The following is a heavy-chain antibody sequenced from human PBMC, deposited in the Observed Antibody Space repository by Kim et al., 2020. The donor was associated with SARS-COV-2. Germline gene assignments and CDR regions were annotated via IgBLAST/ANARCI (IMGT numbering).Heavy chain of an antibody. J-gene: IGHJ4*02. CDR1: GGSFSGYY. V-gene: IGHV4-34*01. D-gene: IGHD6-19*01. CDR3: ARGRYSSGCFDY. CDR2: INHSGST. Sequence: SETLSLTCAVYGGSFSGYYWSWIRQPPGKGLEWIGEINHSGSTNYNPSLKSRVTISVDTSKNQFSLKLSSVTAADTAVYYCARGRYSSGCFDYWGQGTL.